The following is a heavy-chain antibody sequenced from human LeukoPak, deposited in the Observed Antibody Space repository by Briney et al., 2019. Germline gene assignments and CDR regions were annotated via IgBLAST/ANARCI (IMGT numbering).Heavy chain of an antibody. CDR3: ANYNWNYGMDV. CDR1: GFISSSYA. Sequence: GGSLRLSCAASGFISSSYAMSWVRQAPGKGLEWVSAISGSGGSTYYADFVKGRFTISRDNSKNTLYLQMNRLRAEDTAVYYCANYNWNYGMDVWGKGTTVTVSS. J-gene: IGHJ6*04. V-gene: IGHV3-23*01. CDR2: ISGSGGST. D-gene: IGHD1-20*01.